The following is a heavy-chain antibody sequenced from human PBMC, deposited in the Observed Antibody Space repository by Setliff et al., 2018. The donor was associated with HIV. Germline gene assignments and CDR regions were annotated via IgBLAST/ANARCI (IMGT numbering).Heavy chain of an antibody. CDR3: ARGPPGSSIGWYVGY. D-gene: IGHD6-19*01. CDR2: IYYSGGT. V-gene: IGHV4-31*03. CDR1: SGPISNGGFY. J-gene: IGHJ4*02. Sequence: PSETLSLTCTVSSGPISNGGFYWSWIRHHPGKGLEWIGYIYYSGGTYYSPSLKSRVSMSIDTFKNQFSLNLTSVTAADTAVYYCARGPPGSSIGWYVGYWGQGTLVTVSS.